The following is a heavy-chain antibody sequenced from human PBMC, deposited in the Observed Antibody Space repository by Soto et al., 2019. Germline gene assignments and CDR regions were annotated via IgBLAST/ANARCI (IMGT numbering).Heavy chain of an antibody. D-gene: IGHD2-21*01. J-gene: IGHJ6*02. CDR2: ISGSGGST. Sequence: GSLRLSCAASGFTFSSYAISWVRQAPGKGLEWVSAISGSGGSTYYADSVKGRFTISRDNSKNTLYLQMNSLRAEDTAVYYCAKDLGVIPLLGGGMDVWGQGTTVTVYS. V-gene: IGHV3-23*01. CDR1: GFTFSSYA. CDR3: AKDLGVIPLLGGGMDV.